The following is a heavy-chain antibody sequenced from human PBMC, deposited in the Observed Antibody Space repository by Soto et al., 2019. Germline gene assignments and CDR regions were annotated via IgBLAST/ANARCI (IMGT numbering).Heavy chain of an antibody. CDR1: GGSISSYY. V-gene: IGHV4-59*01. CDR3: ARDVIYLDRDNWFDP. J-gene: IGHJ5*02. CDR2: IYYSGST. Sequence: PSETLSLTCTVSGGSISSYYWSRIRQPPGKGLEWIGYIYYSGSTNYNPSLKSRVTISVDTSKNQFSLKLSSVTAADTAVYYCARDVIYLDRDNWFDPWGQGTLVTVSS.